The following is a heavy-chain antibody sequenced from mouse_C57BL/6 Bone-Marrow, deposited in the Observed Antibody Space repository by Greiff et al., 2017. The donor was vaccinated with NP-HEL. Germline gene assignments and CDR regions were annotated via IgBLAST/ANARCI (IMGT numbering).Heavy chain of an antibody. J-gene: IGHJ3*01. V-gene: IGHV1-81*01. D-gene: IGHD2-3*01. CDR2: IYPRSGNT. CDR3: ARDDGYYGGFAY. Sequence: QVHVKQSGAELARPGASVKLSCKASGYTFTSYGISWVKQSTGQGLEWIGEIYPRSGNTYYNEKFKGKATLTADKSSSTAYMELRSLTSEDSAVYFCARDDGYYGGFAYWGQGTLVTVSA. CDR1: GYTFTSYG.